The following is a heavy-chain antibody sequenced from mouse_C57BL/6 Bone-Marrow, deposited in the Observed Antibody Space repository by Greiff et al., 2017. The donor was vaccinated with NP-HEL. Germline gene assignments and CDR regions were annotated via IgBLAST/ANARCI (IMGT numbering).Heavy chain of an antibody. CDR2: ISSGGSYT. V-gene: IGHV5-6*01. CDR1: GFTFSSYG. Sequence: EVHLVESGGDLVKPGGSLKLSCAASGFTFSSYGMSWVRQTPDKRLEWVATISSGGSYTYYPDSVKGRFTISRDNAKNTLYLQMSSLKSEDTAMYYCARQSNRDYWGQGTTLTVSS. J-gene: IGHJ2*01. CDR3: ARQSNRDY. D-gene: IGHD2-5*01.